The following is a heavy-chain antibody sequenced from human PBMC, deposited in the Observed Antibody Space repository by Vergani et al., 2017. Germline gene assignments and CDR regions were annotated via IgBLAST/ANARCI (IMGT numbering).Heavy chain of an antibody. Sequence: EVQLLESGGDLVQPGGSLRLSCAASGFTFIMHAMSWVRQAPGKGLEWVSTLSASDRRTHYADSVKGRFTISRENAKNSLYLQMNSLRAGDTAVYYCARGLAGEFDPWGQGTLVTVSS. V-gene: IGHV3-23*01. CDR2: LSASDRRT. D-gene: IGHD4-17*01. J-gene: IGHJ5*02. CDR3: ARGLAGEFDP. CDR1: GFTFIMHA.